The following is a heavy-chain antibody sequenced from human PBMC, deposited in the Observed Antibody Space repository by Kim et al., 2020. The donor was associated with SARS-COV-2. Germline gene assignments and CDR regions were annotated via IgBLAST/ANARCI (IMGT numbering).Heavy chain of an antibody. D-gene: IGHD3-16*02. J-gene: IGHJ4*02. CDR1: GYTFTGYY. V-gene: IGHV1-2*06. CDR2: INPNSGGT. CDR3: ARDKVITFGGVIFPTGKDY. Sequence: ASVKVSCKASGYTFTGYYMHWVRQAPGQGLEWMGRINPNSGGTNYAQKFQGRVTMTRDTSISTAYMELSRLRSDDTAVYYCARDKVITFGGVIFPTGKDYWGRGTLVTVSS.